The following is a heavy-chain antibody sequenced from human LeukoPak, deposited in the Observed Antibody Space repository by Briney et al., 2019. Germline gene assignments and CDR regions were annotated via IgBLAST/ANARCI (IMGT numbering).Heavy chain of an antibody. Sequence: GVSLRLSCAASGFTCSSYWMHWVRQAPGKGLVCVSRMNIDGSSTSYADSVKGRFTISRDNAKNQLYLQINSLRAEDTAVYYCARDQALYSSGYPFFDYWGQGTLVTVSS. J-gene: IGHJ4*02. D-gene: IGHD6-19*01. CDR1: GFTCSSYW. CDR2: MNIDGSST. V-gene: IGHV3-74*01. CDR3: ARDQALYSSGYPFFDY.